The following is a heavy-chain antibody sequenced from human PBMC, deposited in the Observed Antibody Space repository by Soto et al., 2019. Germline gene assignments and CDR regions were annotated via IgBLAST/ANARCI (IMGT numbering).Heavy chain of an antibody. CDR2: ISGSAGST. J-gene: IGHJ3*02. CDR1: GFTFRTYA. D-gene: IGHD6-19*01. V-gene: IGHV3-23*01. CDR3: AKDRSGGWLDDALDI. Sequence: EVQLLESGGGLVQPGGSLRLSCAASGFTFRTYAMSWVRQAPGKGLEWVSAISGSAGSTYYADSVKGRLTISRDNFKNTLYLQMNSLRAEDTAIYYCAKDRSGGWLDDALDIWGQGTMVTVSS.